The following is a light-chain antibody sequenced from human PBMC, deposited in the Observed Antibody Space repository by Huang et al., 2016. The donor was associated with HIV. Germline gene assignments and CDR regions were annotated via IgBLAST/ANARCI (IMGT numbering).Light chain of an antibody. CDR1: QSISSW. CDR3: QQYSTSSYT. J-gene: IGKJ2*01. CDR2: KAS. Sequence: DIQMTQSPSTLSASVGDRVTITCRASQSISSWLAWYQQEPGEAPNLLISKASTLESGVPSRFSGSGSGTEFTLTISSLQPDDFATYYCQQYSTSSYTFGQGTKLQIK. V-gene: IGKV1-5*03.